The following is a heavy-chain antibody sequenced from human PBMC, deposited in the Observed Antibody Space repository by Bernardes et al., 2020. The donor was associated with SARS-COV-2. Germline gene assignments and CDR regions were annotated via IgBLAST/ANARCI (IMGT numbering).Heavy chain of an antibody. CDR3: ARVLTRITIFGVVRAAYGMDV. D-gene: IGHD3-3*01. CDR2: IKQDGSEK. Sequence: GGSLRLSCAASGFTFSSYWMSWVRQAPGKGLEWVANIKQDGSEKYYVDSVKGRFTISRDNAKNSLYLQMNSLRAEDTAVYYCARVLTRITIFGVVRAAYGMDVWGQGTTVTVSS. J-gene: IGHJ6*02. CDR1: GFTFSSYW. V-gene: IGHV3-7*01.